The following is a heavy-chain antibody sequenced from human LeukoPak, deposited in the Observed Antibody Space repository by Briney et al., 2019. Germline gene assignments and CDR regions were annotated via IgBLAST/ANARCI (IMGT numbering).Heavy chain of an antibody. Sequence: PTGGSLRLSCATSGFTFSSYNMNWVRQAPGKGLEWVSFISSNGKTIHYADSVKGRFTISRDNAKNSLYLQMDSLRDDDTAVYHCATGSYSRGVNYWGQGTLVTVSS. D-gene: IGHD6-19*01. V-gene: IGHV3-48*02. CDR1: GFTFSSYN. J-gene: IGHJ4*02. CDR3: ATGSYSRGVNY. CDR2: ISSNGKTI.